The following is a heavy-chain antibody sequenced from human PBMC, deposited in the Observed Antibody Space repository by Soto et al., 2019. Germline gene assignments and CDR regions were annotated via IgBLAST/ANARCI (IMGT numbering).Heavy chain of an antibody. CDR1: GYSFTSYW. J-gene: IGHJ6*02. V-gene: IGHV5-51*01. Sequence: GESLKISWKGSGYSFTSYWIGWVRQMPGKGLEWMGIIYPGDSDTRYSPSFQGQVTISADKSISTAYLQWSSLKASDTAMYYCARPRSGYDYRDGMDVWGQGTTVTVSS. CDR3: ARPRSGYDYRDGMDV. CDR2: IYPGDSDT. D-gene: IGHD5-12*01.